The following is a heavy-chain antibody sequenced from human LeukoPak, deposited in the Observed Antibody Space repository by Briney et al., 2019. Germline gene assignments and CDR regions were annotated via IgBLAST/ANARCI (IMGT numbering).Heavy chain of an antibody. D-gene: IGHD2-15*01. J-gene: IGHJ4*02. Sequence: PGGSLRLSCQAPGVTFSDYYMSWIRHAPGKGPERIAYISGPGYPIYHADSVKGRFTISRDNAERSLYLQMNSLRLEYTAVYYCASVVGASLTIRFDLWGPGTLVTVSS. CDR3: ASVVGASLTIRFDL. CDR2: ISGPGYPI. CDR1: GVTFSDYY. V-gene: IGHV3-11*01.